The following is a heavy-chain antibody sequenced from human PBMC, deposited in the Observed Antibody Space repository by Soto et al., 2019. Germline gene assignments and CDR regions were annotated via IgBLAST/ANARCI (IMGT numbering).Heavy chain of an antibody. D-gene: IGHD2-15*01. J-gene: IGHJ6*03. V-gene: IGHV4-34*01. CDR3: ARGLRYCSGGSCYYHYYYYYMDV. Sequence: QVQLQQWGAGLLKPSETLSLTCAVYGGSFSGYYWSWIRQPPGKGLEWIGEINHSGSTNYNPSLKRRVTISVDTSKNQFSLKLSSVTAADTAVYYCARGLRYCSGGSCYYHYYYYYMDVWGKGTTVTVSS. CDR2: INHSGST. CDR1: GGSFSGYY.